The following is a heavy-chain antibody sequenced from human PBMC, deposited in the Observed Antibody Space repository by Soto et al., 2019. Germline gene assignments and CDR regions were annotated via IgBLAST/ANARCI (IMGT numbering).Heavy chain of an antibody. CDR3: ARHWFGSQKFDY. D-gene: IGHD3-10*01. J-gene: IGHJ4*02. V-gene: IGHV4-39*01. CDR2: IYYSGST. Sequence: QLQLQESGPGLVKPSETLSLTCTVSGGSISSSSYYWGWIRQPPGKGLEWIGSIYYSGSTYYNPSLKSRVTISVDTSKNQFSLKLSSVTAADTAVYYCARHWFGSQKFDYWGQGTLVTVSS. CDR1: GGSISSSSYY.